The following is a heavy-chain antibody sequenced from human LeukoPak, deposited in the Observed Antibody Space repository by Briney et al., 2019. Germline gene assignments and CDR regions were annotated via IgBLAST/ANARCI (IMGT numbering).Heavy chain of an antibody. J-gene: IGHJ4*02. CDR2: ISYDGSNK. CDR1: GFPFNSYS. D-gene: IGHD6-19*01. V-gene: IGHV3-30-3*01. CDR3: ARDRRAVAHFDY. Sequence: GGSLRLSCAASGFPFNSYSMNWVRQAPGKGLEWVAVISYDGSNKYYADSVKGRFTISRDNSKNTLYLQMNSLRAEDTAVYYCARDRRAVAHFDYWGQGTLVTVSS.